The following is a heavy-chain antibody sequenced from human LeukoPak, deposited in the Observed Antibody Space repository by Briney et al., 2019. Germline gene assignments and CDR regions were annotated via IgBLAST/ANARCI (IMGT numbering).Heavy chain of an antibody. CDR3: AKGQGTIGTYFDY. CDR2: ISGTGGST. CDR1: GFTFSTYV. D-gene: IGHD3-3*01. V-gene: IGHV3-23*01. Sequence: AGGSLRLSCAASGFTFSTYVVSWVRQAPGKGLEWVSAISGTGGSTYYADSVKGRFTISRDISMTTLFLQMDSLRGEDTAVYYCAKGQGTIGTYFDYWGQGSLVTVSS. J-gene: IGHJ4*02.